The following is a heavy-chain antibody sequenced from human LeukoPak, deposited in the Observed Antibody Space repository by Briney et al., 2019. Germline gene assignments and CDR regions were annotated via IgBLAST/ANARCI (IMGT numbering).Heavy chain of an antibody. V-gene: IGHV4-34*01. D-gene: IGHD3-3*01. CDR2: INHSGST. CDR1: GGSFSGYY. J-gene: IGHJ5*02. CDR3: ARAAEWTPDP. Sequence: ASETLSLTCAVYGGSFSGYYWSWIRQPPGKGLEWIGEINHSGSTNYNPSLKSRVTISVDTSKNQFSLKLSSVTAADTAVYYCARAAEWTPDPWGQGTLVTVSS.